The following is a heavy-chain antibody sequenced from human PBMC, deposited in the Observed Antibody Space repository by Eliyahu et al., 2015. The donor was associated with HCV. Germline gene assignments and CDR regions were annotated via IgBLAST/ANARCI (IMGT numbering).Heavy chain of an antibody. V-gene: IGHV3-48*02. CDR3: AREDMTSNWFDP. CDR1: GFPFSTSS. J-gene: IGHJ5*02. CDR2: ISSSGSTI. D-gene: IGHD2-15*01. Sequence: EVQLVESGGGLVQPGGSLRLSCAASGFPFSTSSMNWVRQAPGKGLEWVSYISSSGSTIYYADSVKGRFTISRDNAKNSLYLQMNSLRDEDTAVYYCAREDMTSNWFDPWGQGTLVTVSS.